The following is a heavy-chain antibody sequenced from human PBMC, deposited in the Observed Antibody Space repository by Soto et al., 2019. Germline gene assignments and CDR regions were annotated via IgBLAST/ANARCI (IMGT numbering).Heavy chain of an antibody. J-gene: IGHJ6*02. CDR2: IIPIFGTA. CDR1: GGTFSSYA. CDR3: ARMAEGVLVPAAMNYYYGMDV. D-gene: IGHD2-2*01. V-gene: IGHV1-69*13. Sequence: GASVKVSCKASGGTFSSYAISWVRQAPGQGLEWMGGIIPIFGTANYAQKFQGRVTITADESTSTAYMELSSLRSEDTAVYYCARMAEGVLVPAAMNYYYGMDVWGQETTVTVSS.